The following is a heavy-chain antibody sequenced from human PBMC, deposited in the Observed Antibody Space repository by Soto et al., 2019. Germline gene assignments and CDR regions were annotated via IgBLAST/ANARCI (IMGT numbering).Heavy chain of an antibody. CDR1: GFTFDYYW. J-gene: IGHJ4*02. V-gene: IGHV3-74*01. CDR3: ARGGGGNCDL. CDR2: IHSDGSAT. D-gene: IGHD3-10*01. Sequence: EVQLVESGGGLVQPGGSLRLTCAASGFTFDYYWMHWVRQAPGKGLVWVSRIHSDGSATNYADSVKGRFTISRDNTKNTVYMQMNRLGVEGTAVYVCARGGGGNCDLWGRGTLVTVSS.